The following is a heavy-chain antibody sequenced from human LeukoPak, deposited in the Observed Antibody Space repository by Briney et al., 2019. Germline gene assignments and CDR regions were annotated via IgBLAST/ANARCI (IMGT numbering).Heavy chain of an antibody. D-gene: IGHD2-8*02. V-gene: IGHV3-53*01. Sequence: GGSLRLSCAASGFTVSSNYMSWVRQAPGKGLEWVSIIYSGGSAYYADSVKGRFTISRDNSKNTLYLQMNSLRAEDTAMYYCARAVPRCTAMDVWGQGTTVTVSS. CDR2: IYSGGSA. CDR1: GFTVSSNY. J-gene: IGHJ6*02. CDR3: ARAVPRCTAMDV.